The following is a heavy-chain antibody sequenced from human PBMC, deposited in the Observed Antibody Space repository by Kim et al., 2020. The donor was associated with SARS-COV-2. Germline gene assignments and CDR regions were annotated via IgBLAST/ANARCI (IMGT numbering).Heavy chain of an antibody. CDR3: ASCYLTVMGAFLNWGTYYFDY. J-gene: IGHJ4*02. D-gene: IGHD7-27*01. CDR1: GGTFSSYA. V-gene: IGHV1-69*13. Sequence: SVKVSCKASGGTFSSYAISWVRQAPGQGLEWMGGIIPIFGTANYAQKFQGRVTITADESTSTAYMELSSLRSEDTAVYYCASCYLTVMGAFLNWGTYYFDYWGQGTLVTVSS. CDR2: IIPIFGTA.